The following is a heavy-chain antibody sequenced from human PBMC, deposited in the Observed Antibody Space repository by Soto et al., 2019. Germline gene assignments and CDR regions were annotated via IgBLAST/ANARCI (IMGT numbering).Heavy chain of an antibody. CDR1: GFSLTTAGAG. CDR3: AHRGYGNYPRDNWFDP. CDR2: TYWNDDT. D-gene: IGHD4-17*01. V-gene: IGHV2-5*01. J-gene: IGHJ5*02. Sequence: QITLKESGPTLVKPTQTLTLTCTFSGFSLTTAGAGVGWIRQPPGKALEWLALTYWNDDTRHNPSLKSRLTITKDTSKNQVVLTMTSMDPVDTATYYCAHRGYGNYPRDNWFDPWGQGIQVIVSS.